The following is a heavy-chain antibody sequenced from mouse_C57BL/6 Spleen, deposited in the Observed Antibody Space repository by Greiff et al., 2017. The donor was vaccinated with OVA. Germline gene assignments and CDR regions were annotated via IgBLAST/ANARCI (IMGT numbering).Heavy chain of an antibody. V-gene: IGHV1-53*01. CDR2: INPSNGGT. J-gene: IGHJ2*01. CDR1: GYTFTSYC. D-gene: IGHD2-3*01. CDR3: ERADGYYAYFDY. Sequence: QVQLKESGTELVKPGASVKLSCKASGYTFTSYCMHWVKQRPGQGLEWIGNINPSNGGTNYNEKFKSKATLTVDKSSSTAYMQLSSLTSEDSAVYYCERADGYYAYFDYWGQGTTLTVSA.